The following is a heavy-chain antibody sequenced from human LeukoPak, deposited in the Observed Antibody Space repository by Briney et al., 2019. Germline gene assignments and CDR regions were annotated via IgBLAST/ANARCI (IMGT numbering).Heavy chain of an antibody. CDR1: GGTFSSYA. V-gene: IGHV1-69*06. J-gene: IGHJ6*03. Sequence: ASVKASCKASGGTFSSYAISWVRQAPGQGLEWMGGIIPIFGTANYAQKFQGRVTITADKSTSTAYMELSSLRSEDTAVYYCASSRPAPDCSGGSCYLRGYYYYYYMDVWGKGTTVTISS. D-gene: IGHD2-15*01. CDR3: ASSRPAPDCSGGSCYLRGYYYYYYMDV. CDR2: IIPIFGTA.